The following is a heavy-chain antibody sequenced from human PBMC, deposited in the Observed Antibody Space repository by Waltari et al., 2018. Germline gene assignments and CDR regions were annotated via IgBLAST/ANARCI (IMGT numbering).Heavy chain of an antibody. V-gene: IGHV3-21*03. CDR2: TTNGNSHL. D-gene: IGHD4-17*01. Sequence: EVQLVESGGGLVKPGGSLRVSCAAAGFPLGDFGMSWVRQAPGKGLEWVSSTTNGNSHLYYADSVRGRFTVSIDNAKNSLYLQMNNLRAEDTAVYYCARALTTPNDYWGQGTLVTVSS. CDR3: ARALTTPNDY. J-gene: IGHJ4*02. CDR1: GFPLGDFG.